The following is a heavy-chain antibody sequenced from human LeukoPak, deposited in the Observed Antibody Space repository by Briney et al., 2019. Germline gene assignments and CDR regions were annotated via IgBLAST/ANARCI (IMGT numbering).Heavy chain of an antibody. CDR2: IFYSGST. Sequence: SETLSLTCTVSGGSISSSSYYWGWIRQPPGKGLEWIGTIFYSGSTYYNPSLKSRVTISVDTSKNQFSLKLSSVTAADTAVYYCARPGISVAGKYDYWGQGTLVTVSS. V-gene: IGHV4-39*01. D-gene: IGHD6-19*01. CDR1: GGSISSSSYY. CDR3: ARPGISVAGKYDY. J-gene: IGHJ4*02.